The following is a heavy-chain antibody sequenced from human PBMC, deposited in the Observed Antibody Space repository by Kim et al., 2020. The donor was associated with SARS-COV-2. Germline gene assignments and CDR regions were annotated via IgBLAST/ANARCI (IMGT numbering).Heavy chain of an antibody. J-gene: IGHJ6*02. V-gene: IGHV3-11*03. Sequence: GGSLRLSCTASGFTFSDYYMSWIRQAPGKGLQWVSYISDSSTYTNYADSVKGRFTISRDNAKNSLYLQMNSLRAEDTAVYYCARSRDMVRGVLIKSNYYYGMDVWGQGTTVTVSS. CDR3: ARSRDMVRGVLIKSNYYYGMDV. CDR1: GFTFSDYY. D-gene: IGHD3-10*01. CDR2: ISDSSTYT.